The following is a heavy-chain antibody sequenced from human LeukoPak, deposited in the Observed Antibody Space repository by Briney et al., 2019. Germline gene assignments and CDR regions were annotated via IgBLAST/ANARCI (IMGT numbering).Heavy chain of an antibody. D-gene: IGHD3-10*01. V-gene: IGHV1-18*01. Sequence: ASVKVSCKASGYTFTSYGISWVRQAPGQGLGWMGWISVYNGNTNYAQNLQGRVTVTTDTSTSTAYMDLRSLTSDDTAVYYCARGVAGEPHYFDYWGQGTLVTVSS. J-gene: IGHJ4*02. CDR1: GYTFTSYG. CDR2: ISVYNGNT. CDR3: ARGVAGEPHYFDY.